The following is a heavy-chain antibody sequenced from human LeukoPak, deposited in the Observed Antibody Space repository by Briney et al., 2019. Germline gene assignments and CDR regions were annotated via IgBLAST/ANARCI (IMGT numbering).Heavy chain of an antibody. D-gene: IGHD6-19*01. V-gene: IGHV6-1*01. CDR1: GDSVSSQNGA. CDR3: ARDFGTTGWHTFDY. Sequence: SQTLSLTCVVSGDSVSSQNGAWNWIRQSPSRGLEWLGRTYYRSKWYNDYAESMEGRMTISQDTSKNQYSLHLNSVAPDDTAVYYCARDFGTTGWHTFDYWGQGTLVTVSS. J-gene: IGHJ4*02. CDR2: TYYRSKWYN.